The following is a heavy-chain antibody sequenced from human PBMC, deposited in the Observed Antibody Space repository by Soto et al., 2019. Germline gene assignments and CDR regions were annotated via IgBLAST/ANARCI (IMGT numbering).Heavy chain of an antibody. J-gene: IGHJ4*02. V-gene: IGHV4-61*01. D-gene: IGHD3-22*01. CDR1: GSSVSSGSYY. CDR2: IYYSGST. CDR3: ARTYDSSGYYSDY. Sequence: QVQLQESGPGLVKPSETLSLTCTVSGSSVSSGSYYWSWIRQPPGKGLEWIGYIYYSGSTNYNPSLKSRVTISVDTSKNQFSLKLSSVTAADTAVYYCARTYDSSGYYSDYWGQGTLVTVSS.